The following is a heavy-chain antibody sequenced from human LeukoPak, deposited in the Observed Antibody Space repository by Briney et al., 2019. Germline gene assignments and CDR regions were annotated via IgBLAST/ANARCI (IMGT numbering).Heavy chain of an antibody. V-gene: IGHV1-18*01. J-gene: IGHJ1*01. CDR1: GYTFTSYG. CDR2: ISAYNGNT. Sequence: ASVKVSLKASGYTFTSYGISWVRQAPGQGLEWMGWISAYNGNTNYAQKLQGRVTMTTDTSTSTAYMELRSLRSDDTAVYYCATGEYRIGWYRYWGQGHRDTVSS. D-gene: IGHD6-19*01. CDR3: ATGEYRIGWYRY.